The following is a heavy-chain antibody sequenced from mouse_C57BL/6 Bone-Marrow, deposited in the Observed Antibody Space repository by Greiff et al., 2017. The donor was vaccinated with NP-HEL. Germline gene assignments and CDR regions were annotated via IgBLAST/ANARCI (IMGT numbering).Heavy chain of an antibody. CDR3: ARSPYYYGSLYYFDY. CDR2: IYPGDGDT. J-gene: IGHJ2*01. D-gene: IGHD1-1*01. CDR1: GYAFSSSW. Sequence: QVQLQQSGPELVKPGASVKISCKASGYAFSSSWMNWVKQRPGKGLEWIGRIYPGDGDTNYNGKFKGKATLTADKSSSTAYMQLSSLTSEDSAVYFCARSPYYYGSLYYFDYWGQGTTLTVSS. V-gene: IGHV1-82*01.